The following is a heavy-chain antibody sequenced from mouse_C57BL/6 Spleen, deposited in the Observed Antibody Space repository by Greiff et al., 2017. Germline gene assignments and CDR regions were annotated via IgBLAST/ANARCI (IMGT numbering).Heavy chain of an antibody. V-gene: IGHV3-6*01. J-gene: IGHJ4*01. CDR2: ISYDGSN. CDR1: GYSITSGYY. Sequence: EVKLQESGPGLVKPSQSLSLTCSVTGYSITSGYYWNWIRQFPGNKLEWMGYISYDGSNNYNPSLKNRISITRDTSKNQFFLKLNSVTTEDTATXYCARDKDGAMDYWGQGTSVTVSS. CDR3: ARDKDGAMDY.